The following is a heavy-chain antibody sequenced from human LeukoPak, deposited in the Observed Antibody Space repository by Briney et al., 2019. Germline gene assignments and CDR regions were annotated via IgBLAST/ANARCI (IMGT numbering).Heavy chain of an antibody. CDR2: TSSGSSSTI. CDR3: ARDLERWFGEFDY. Sequence: GGSLRLSCAASGFTFSNYSMNWVRQAPGKGLEWLSYTSSGSSSTIYYADSVKGRFTISRDNAKNSLYLQMNSLRAEDTAVYYCARDLERWFGEFDYWGQGTLVTVSS. CDR1: GFTFSNYS. D-gene: IGHD3-10*01. V-gene: IGHV3-48*04. J-gene: IGHJ4*02.